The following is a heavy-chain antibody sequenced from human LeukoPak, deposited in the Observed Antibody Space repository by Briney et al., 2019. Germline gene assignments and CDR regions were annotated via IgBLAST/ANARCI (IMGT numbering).Heavy chain of an antibody. CDR3: TTEDYYDSSGYGMFDY. J-gene: IGHJ4*02. CDR1: GFTFGEYA. Sequence: GGSLRLSCTASGFTFGEYAVSWFRQAPGKGLEWVGRIKSKTDGGTTDYAAPVKGRFTISRDDSKNTLYLQMNSLKTEDTAVYYCTTEDYYDSSGYGMFDYWGQGTLVTVSS. V-gene: IGHV3-15*01. D-gene: IGHD3-22*01. CDR2: IKSKTDGGTT.